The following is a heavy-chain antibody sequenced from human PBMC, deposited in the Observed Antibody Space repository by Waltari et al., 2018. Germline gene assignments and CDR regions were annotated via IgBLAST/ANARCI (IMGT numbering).Heavy chain of an antibody. CDR2: IYYSGTT. Sequence: QLQLQESGPGLMKPSETLSLTCTVSGGSISRSSYYWGWIRQAPGKGLEWIASIYYSGTTYYNPTLEGRVTRSGDTSKNQCSLRRTSVTAADTAVYYCARHWKRNGYRFDPWGQGTLVTVSS. V-gene: IGHV4-39*01. D-gene: IGHD5-12*01. CDR3: ARHWKRNGYRFDP. J-gene: IGHJ5*02. CDR1: GGSISRSSYY.